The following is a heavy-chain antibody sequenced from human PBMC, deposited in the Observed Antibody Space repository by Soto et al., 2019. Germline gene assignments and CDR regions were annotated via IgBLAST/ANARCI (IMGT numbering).Heavy chain of an antibody. CDR3: AREGGYFESSGSGVYHYHGVDV. D-gene: IGHD3-22*01. J-gene: IGHJ6*02. CDR2: IYTTGST. V-gene: IGHV4-4*07. Sequence: SETLSLTCTVSGGSISTYFWSWIRQPAGGGLEWIGRIYTTGSTNYNPSLKSRVTISLDTSRNQFSLKLSSVTAADTAGYYCAREGGYFESSGSGVYHYHGVDVWGQGPRVTVS. CDR1: GGSISTYF.